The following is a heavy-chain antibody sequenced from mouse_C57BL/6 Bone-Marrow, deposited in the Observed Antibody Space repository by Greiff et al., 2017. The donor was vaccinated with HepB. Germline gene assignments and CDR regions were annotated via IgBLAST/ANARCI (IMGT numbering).Heavy chain of an antibody. CDR3: ARGRPNWPLPHWYFDV. J-gene: IGHJ1*03. CDR2: IGPGSGST. CDR1: GYTFTDYY. V-gene: IGHV1-77*01. Sequence: QVQLQQSGAELVKPGASVKISCKASGYTFTDYYINWVKQRPGQGLEWIGKIGPGSGSTYYNEKFKGKATLTADKSSSTAYMQLSSLTSEASAVYFCARGRPNWPLPHWYFDVWGTGTTVTVSS. D-gene: IGHD4-1*01.